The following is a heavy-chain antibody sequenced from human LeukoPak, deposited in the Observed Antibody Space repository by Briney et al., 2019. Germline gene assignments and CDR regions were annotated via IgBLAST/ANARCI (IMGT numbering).Heavy chain of an antibody. CDR3: ARGERYFDWSATHTPPQPFDY. D-gene: IGHD3-9*01. CDR2: IIPIFGTA. J-gene: IGHJ4*02. V-gene: IGHV1-69*13. CDR1: GGTFSSYA. Sequence: SVKVSCKASGGTFSSYAISWVRQAPGQGLEWMGGIIPIFGTANYAQKFQGRVTITADESTSTAYMELSSLRSEDTAVYYCARGERYFDWSATHTPPQPFDYWGQGTLVTVSS.